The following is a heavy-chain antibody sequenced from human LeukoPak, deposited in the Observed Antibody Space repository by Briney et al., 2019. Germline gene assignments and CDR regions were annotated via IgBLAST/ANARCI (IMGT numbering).Heavy chain of an antibody. J-gene: IGHJ4*02. Sequence: GGSLRLSCAASGFTFSSYAMGWVRQAPGKGLEWISSISGSGMVTYYADAMKGRLTISRDNSKNTLYLQMNSLRAEDTAVYYCAKDTAMVPTVYFDYWGQGTLVTVSS. D-gene: IGHD5-18*01. CDR1: GFTFSSYA. V-gene: IGHV3-23*01. CDR3: AKDTAMVPTVYFDY. CDR2: ISGSGMVT.